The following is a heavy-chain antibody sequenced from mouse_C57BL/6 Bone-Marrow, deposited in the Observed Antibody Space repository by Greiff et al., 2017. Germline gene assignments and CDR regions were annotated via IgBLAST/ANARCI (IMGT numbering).Heavy chain of an antibody. Sequence: QVQLKQSGAELAKPGASVKLSCKASGYTFTGYWMHWVKQRPGQGLEWIGYLNPSSGSPKYNQKFKDKATLTADKYSSTAYMQLSSRTYDDSAVYYCARWDDGYYGGYWYFDVWGTGTTVTVSS. CDR2: LNPSSGSP. CDR3: ARWDDGYYGGYWYFDV. V-gene: IGHV1-7*01. D-gene: IGHD2-3*01. J-gene: IGHJ1*03. CDR1: GYTFTGYW.